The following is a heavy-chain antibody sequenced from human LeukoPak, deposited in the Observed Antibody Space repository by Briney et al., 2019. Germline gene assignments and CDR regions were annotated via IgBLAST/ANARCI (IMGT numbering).Heavy chain of an antibody. Sequence: PGRPLRLSCAASGFTFSSYWMSWVRQAPGKGLEWVANIKQDGSEKYYVDSVKGRFTISRDNAKNSLYLQMNSLRAEDTAVYYCARDRGHSGSYYVLLDYWGQGTLVTVSS. CDR2: IKQDGSEK. D-gene: IGHD1-26*01. CDR1: GFTFSSYW. V-gene: IGHV3-7*01. CDR3: ARDRGHSGSYYVLLDY. J-gene: IGHJ4*02.